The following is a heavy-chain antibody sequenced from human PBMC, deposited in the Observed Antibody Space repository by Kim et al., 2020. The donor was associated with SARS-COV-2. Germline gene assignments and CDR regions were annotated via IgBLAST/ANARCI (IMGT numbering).Heavy chain of an antibody. CDR3: ARVVGATGAGSDY. V-gene: IGHV1-18*01. D-gene: IGHD1-26*01. Sequence: AQKLQGRVTLTTDTSTSTAYMELRSLRSDDTAVYYCARVVGATGAGSDYWGQGTLVTVSS. J-gene: IGHJ4*02.